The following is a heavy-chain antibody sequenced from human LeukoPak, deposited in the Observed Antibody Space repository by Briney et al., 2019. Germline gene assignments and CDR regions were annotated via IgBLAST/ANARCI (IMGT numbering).Heavy chain of an antibody. D-gene: IGHD3-10*01. CDR2: IFHTGST. Sequence: PSQTLSLTCVVSGDSISGSAFSWSWIRQPPGKGLEWIGYIFHTGSTFYNPSLKSRVTISVDNSKNQFSLRLTSVTAADTAVYYCARELWFANAPGSWLDPWGQGTLVTVSS. V-gene: IGHV4-30-2*01. J-gene: IGHJ5*02. CDR3: ARELWFANAPGSWLDP. CDR1: GDSISGSAFS.